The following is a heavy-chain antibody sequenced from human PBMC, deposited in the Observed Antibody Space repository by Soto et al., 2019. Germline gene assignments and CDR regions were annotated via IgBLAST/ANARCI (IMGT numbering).Heavy chain of an antibody. V-gene: IGHV4-59*08. J-gene: IGHJ4*02. D-gene: IGHD5-18*01. Sequence: QVQLQESGPGLVKPPETLSLTCTVSGGSISNVYWSWIRQSPGKGLEWIGYVDDSGAANYNPPLKSRVSMSVDTSKNQVSLKMSSVTAADTAVYYCARTDTAMTTPFDFWGQGTLVTVSS. CDR2: VDDSGAA. CDR3: ARTDTAMTTPFDF. CDR1: GGSISNVY.